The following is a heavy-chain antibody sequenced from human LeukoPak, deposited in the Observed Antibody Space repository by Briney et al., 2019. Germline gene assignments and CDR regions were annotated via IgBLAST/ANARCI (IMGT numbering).Heavy chain of an antibody. CDR2: IYNGGII. Sequence: SETLSLTCTVSGDSISRYYWSWIRQPAGKGLEWIGRIYNGGIITYNPSLKSRVTMSIDTSNNQFSLRLRFVTAADTAVYYCARATAVAGNGIVDYWGQGTLVTVSS. CDR1: GDSISRYY. J-gene: IGHJ4*02. CDR3: ARATAVAGNGIVDY. V-gene: IGHV4-4*07. D-gene: IGHD6-19*01.